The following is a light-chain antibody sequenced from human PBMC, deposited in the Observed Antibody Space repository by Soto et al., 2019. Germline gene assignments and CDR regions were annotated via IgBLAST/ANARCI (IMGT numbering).Light chain of an antibody. CDR1: QSVRSNS. CDR3: QQYGTSPLT. V-gene: IGKV3-20*01. J-gene: IGKJ4*01. Sequence: EIVLTQPPRTLSLSPGESATLSCTASQSVRSNSLAWYQQKPGQAPRLLMFGASGRATGTPPRFSGRGSGTDFTLTISRLEPEDFAVYYCQQYGTSPLTFGGGTKVDI. CDR2: GAS.